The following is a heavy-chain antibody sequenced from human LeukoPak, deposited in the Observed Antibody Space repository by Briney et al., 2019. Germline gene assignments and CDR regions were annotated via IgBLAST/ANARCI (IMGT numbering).Heavy chain of an antibody. J-gene: IGHJ4*02. V-gene: IGHV3-23*03. D-gene: IGHD2-8*01. Sequence: GGSLRLSCAASGFTFSSYTMNWVRQAPGKGLEWVSVIYSGGSTYYADSVKGRFTISRDNSKNTLYLQMNSLRAEDTAVYYCAKNGYCTNGVCRYFDYWGQGTLVTVSS. CDR1: GFTFSSYT. CDR3: AKNGYCTNGVCRYFDY. CDR2: IYSGGST.